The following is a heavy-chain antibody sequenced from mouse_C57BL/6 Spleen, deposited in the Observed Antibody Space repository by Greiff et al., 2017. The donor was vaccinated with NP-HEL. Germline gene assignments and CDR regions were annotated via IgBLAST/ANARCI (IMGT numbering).Heavy chain of an antibody. V-gene: IGHV1-82*01. Sequence: QVQLQQSGPELVKPGASVKISCKASGYAFSSSWMNWVNQRPGKGLEWIGRIYPGDGDTTYTGTLTGQATLTAANSSSTAYMQLSSLTSEDSAVYFCASEWGSATTVVQYFDYWGQGTTLTVSS. CDR2: IYPGDGDT. J-gene: IGHJ2*01. D-gene: IGHD1-1*01. CDR1: GYAFSSSW. CDR3: ASEWGSATTVVQYFDY.